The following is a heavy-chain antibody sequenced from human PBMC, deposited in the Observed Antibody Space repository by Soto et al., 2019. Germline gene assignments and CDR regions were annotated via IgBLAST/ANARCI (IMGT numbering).Heavy chain of an antibody. Sequence: EVQLVESGGCFVQPGGSLRVSCAASGFTFGSYWMNWVRQAPGKGRVWVSRIDSGGSSTTYADSVKGQFTTSRDNGKNTLYLQMSSLRVEDTAVYYCARGRPYGMDVWGQGTTVTVSS. J-gene: IGHJ6*02. CDR1: GFTFGSYW. CDR2: IDSGGSST. V-gene: IGHV3-74*01. CDR3: ARGRPYGMDV.